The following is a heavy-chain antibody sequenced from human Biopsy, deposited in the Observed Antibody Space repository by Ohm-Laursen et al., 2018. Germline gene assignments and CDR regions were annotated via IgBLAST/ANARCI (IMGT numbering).Heavy chain of an antibody. CDR2: INPNNGAT. CDR3: ARDYGDSPDY. D-gene: IGHD4-17*01. V-gene: IGHV1-2*02. Sequence: GSSVKVPCKASGYTFTAYFIHWVRQAPGQGLEWLGWINPNNGATYYTQTFQGRVTLTRDTSISTAYMDLTRLRSDDTAVYYCARDYGDSPDYWGQGTLVTVSS. CDR1: GYTFTAYF. J-gene: IGHJ4*02.